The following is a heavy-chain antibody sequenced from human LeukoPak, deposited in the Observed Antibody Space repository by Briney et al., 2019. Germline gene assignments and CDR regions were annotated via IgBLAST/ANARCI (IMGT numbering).Heavy chain of an antibody. J-gene: IGHJ3*02. Sequence: SETLPLTCTVSGGSISSHYWTWIRQLPGKGLEWIAYIYYSGYPNYNPSLKSRVTISVDRSKSQFSLKLSSVAAADTAVYYCARAPASDVVVAVDACDIWGQGTMVTVSS. D-gene: IGHD6-19*01. CDR2: IYYSGYP. CDR3: ARAPASDVVVAVDACDI. V-gene: IGHV4-59*08. CDR1: GGSISSHY.